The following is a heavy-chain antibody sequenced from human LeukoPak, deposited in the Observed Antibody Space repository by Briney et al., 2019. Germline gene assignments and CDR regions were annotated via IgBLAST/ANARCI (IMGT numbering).Heavy chain of an antibody. Sequence: PGGSLRLSCAASGFPFSSYAMIWVRQAPGKGLEWVSAISGSGGSTYYAASVKDRFTISRDNSKNTLYLQMNSLRAEDTAVYYCAKSPVRAAAGLDYFDYWGQGTLVTVSS. CDR2: ISGSGGST. D-gene: IGHD6-13*01. J-gene: IGHJ4*02. CDR1: GFPFSSYA. CDR3: AKSPVRAAAGLDYFDY. V-gene: IGHV3-23*01.